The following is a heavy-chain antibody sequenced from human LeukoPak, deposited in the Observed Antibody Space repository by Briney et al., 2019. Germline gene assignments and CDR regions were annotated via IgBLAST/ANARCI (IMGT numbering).Heavy chain of an antibody. J-gene: IGHJ4*02. V-gene: IGHV4-39*01. Sequence: PSETLSHTCTVSGGSLSSSSYYWGWVRQPPGKGLEWIGNIYYSGSTYYNPSLKSRLTISLDTSQRQFSLRLSSVTAADTALYYCTRGSYDVLTGYSTLGEYWGQGTLVTVSS. CDR3: TRGSYDVLTGYSTLGEY. CDR2: IYYSGST. CDR1: GGSLSSSSYY. D-gene: IGHD3-9*01.